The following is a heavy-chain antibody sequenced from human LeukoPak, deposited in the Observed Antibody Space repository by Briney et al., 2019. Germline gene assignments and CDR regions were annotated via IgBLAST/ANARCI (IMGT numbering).Heavy chain of an antibody. Sequence: PSETLSLTCAVYGGSFSGYYWSWIRQPPGKGLEWIGEINHSGSTNYNLSLKSRVTISVDTSKNQFSLKLSSVTAADTAVYYCARERDIGSGWYYWGQGTLVTVSS. V-gene: IGHV4-34*01. CDR1: GGSFSGYY. J-gene: IGHJ4*02. CDR2: INHSGST. CDR3: ARERDIGSGWYY. D-gene: IGHD6-19*01.